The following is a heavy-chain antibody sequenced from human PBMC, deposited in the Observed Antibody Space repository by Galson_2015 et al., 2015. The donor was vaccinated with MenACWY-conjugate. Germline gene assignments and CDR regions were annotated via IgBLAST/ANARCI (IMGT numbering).Heavy chain of an antibody. D-gene: IGHD4-17*01. J-gene: IGHJ4*02. V-gene: IGHV3-23*01. CDR1: GFTFNNYA. Sequence: SLRLSCAASGFTFNNYAMNWVRQAPGKGLEWVSTISGSGGDTYYADSVKGRFTISRDNSKNTLSLQMNSLRGEDTALYYCAKDKNFGDYGDFDYWGQGTLVTVSS. CDR2: ISGSGGDT. CDR3: AKDKNFGDYGDFDY.